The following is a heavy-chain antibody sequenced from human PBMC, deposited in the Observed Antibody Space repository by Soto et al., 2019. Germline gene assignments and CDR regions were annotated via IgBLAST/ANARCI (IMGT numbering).Heavy chain of an antibody. CDR3: ARVYCSSTSCPYYYYYGMDV. Sequence: ASVKVSCKASGYTFTGYYMHRVRQAPGQGLEWMGWINPNSGGTNYAQKFQGRVTMTRDTSISTAYMELSRLRSDDTAVYYCARVYCSSTSCPYYYYYGMDVWGQGTTVTVSS. V-gene: IGHV1-2*02. CDR2: INPNSGGT. CDR1: GYTFTGYY. J-gene: IGHJ6*02. D-gene: IGHD2-2*01.